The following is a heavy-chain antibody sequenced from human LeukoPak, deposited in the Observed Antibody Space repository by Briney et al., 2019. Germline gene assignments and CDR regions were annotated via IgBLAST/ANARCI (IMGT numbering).Heavy chain of an antibody. CDR3: ARDILVVAAYSFGY. V-gene: IGHV3-30*03. CDR2: IPHDGSNE. Sequence: GRSLRLSCEASGFTFSSYGMHWVRRAPGKGLEWMTVIPHDGSNEYYVDSVKGRFTISRDNSKNTLYLQMNSLRAEDTAVYYCARDILVVAAYSFGYWGQGTLVTVSS. D-gene: IGHD2-15*01. J-gene: IGHJ4*02. CDR1: GFTFSSYG.